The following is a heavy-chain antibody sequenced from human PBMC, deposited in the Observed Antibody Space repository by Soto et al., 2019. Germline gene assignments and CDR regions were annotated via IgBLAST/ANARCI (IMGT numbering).Heavy chain of an antibody. Sequence: ASVKVSCKTSGFTFTNSAVQWVRQARGQRLEWIGWIIVGSGNTNYAQKFQERVTITRDMSTNTLYLQMNSLRAEDTAVYNCAKTWFGELLPYFDSWGQGTLVTVSS. J-gene: IGHJ4*02. V-gene: IGHV1-58*01. CDR1: GFTFTNSA. D-gene: IGHD3-10*01. CDR3: AKTWFGELLPYFDS. CDR2: IIVGSGNT.